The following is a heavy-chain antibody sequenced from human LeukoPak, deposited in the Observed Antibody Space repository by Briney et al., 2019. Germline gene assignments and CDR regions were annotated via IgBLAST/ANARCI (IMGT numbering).Heavy chain of an antibody. J-gene: IGHJ4*02. Sequence: GGSLRLSCAASGFTFSSYGMHWVRQAPGKGLEWVAVISYDGSNKYYADSVKGRFTISRDNSKNTLYLQMSSLRAEDTAVYYCARDNDYDSRPVYWGQGTLVTVSS. V-gene: IGHV3-30*03. CDR2: ISYDGSNK. CDR3: ARDNDYDSRPVY. D-gene: IGHD3-22*01. CDR1: GFTFSSYG.